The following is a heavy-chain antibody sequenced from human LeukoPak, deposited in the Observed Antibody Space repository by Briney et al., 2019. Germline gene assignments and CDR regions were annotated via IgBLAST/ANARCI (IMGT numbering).Heavy chain of an antibody. CDR2: TSDRGDYT. V-gene: IGHV3-23*01. J-gene: IGHJ4*02. D-gene: IGHD3-22*01. Sequence: GGSLRLSCAASGFTFSSYSMSWVRQAPGKGLEWVSGTSDRGDYTYYADSVKGRFTISRDTSKNTLYLQMNSLRAEDTAVYYCAKVGSSGYLIGYWGQGTLVTVSS. CDR3: AKVGSSGYLIGY. CDR1: GFTFSSYS.